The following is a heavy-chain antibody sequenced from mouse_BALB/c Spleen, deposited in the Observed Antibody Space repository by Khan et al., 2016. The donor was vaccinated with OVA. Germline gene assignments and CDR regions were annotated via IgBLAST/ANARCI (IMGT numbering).Heavy chain of an antibody. CDR1: GFTFSYAW. Sequence: EVQLEESGGGLVHPGGSMKLSCAASGFTFSYAWMDWVRQFPEKGLEWVAEIRSKTNNHAKTYAEYVKGRFTISRDDSNSSVYLQMNSLRAEDTGINYCSSLHHVLCSHSMDYCDQGTSGAVS. CDR2: IRSKTNNHAK. J-gene: IGHJ4*01. D-gene: IGHD1-2*01. V-gene: IGHV6-6*01. CDR3: SSLHHVLCSHSMDY.